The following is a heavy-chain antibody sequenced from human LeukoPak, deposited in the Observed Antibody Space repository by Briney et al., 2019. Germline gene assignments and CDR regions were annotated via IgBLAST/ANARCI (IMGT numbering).Heavy chain of an antibody. CDR3: ATDLGNSRSCPDR. J-gene: IGHJ4*02. Sequence: PGGSLRLSCPASGFILSGSAMHWVRQASGKGLEWVGHIRSKANSYATAYAASVKGMFTISRDDSKNTAYLEMNGLRDKDRAVYYWATDLGNSRSCPDRWGQGTLVTVSS. D-gene: IGHD1/OR15-1a*01. CDR2: IRSKANSYAT. CDR1: GFILSGSA. V-gene: IGHV3-73*01.